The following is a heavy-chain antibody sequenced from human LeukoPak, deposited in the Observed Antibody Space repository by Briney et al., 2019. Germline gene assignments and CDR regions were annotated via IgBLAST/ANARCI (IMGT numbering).Heavy chain of an antibody. CDR2: ISYDGSNK. D-gene: IGHD3-22*01. CDR1: GFTFSSYG. J-gene: IGHJ5*02. V-gene: IGHV3-30*03. Sequence: GGSLRLSCAASGFTFSSYGMHWVRQAPGKGLEWVAVISYDGSNKYYADSVKGRFTISRDNSKNTLYLQMNSLRAEDTAVYYCASLRYYYDSSGYEFDPWGQGTLVTVSS. CDR3: ASLRYYYDSSGYEFDP.